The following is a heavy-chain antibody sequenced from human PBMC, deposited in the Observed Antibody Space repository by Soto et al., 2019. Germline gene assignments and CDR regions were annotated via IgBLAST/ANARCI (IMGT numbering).Heavy chain of an antibody. D-gene: IGHD3-22*01. V-gene: IGHV4-34*01. CDR3: ARTYYYDSSGYYYAHYYYYYGMDV. Sequence: KTSETLSLTCAVYGGSFSGYYWSWIRQPPGKGLEWIGEINHSGSTNYNPSLKSRVTISVDTSKNQFSLKLSSVTAADTAVYYCARTYYYDSSGYYYAHYYYYYGMDVWGQGTTVTVSS. CDR1: GGSFSGYY. CDR2: INHSGST. J-gene: IGHJ6*02.